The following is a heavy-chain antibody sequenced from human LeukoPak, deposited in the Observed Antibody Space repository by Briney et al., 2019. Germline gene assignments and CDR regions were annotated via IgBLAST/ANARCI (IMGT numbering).Heavy chain of an antibody. Sequence: GGSLRLSCAASGFTFSSYAMHWVRQAPGKGLEWVAVISYDGSNKYYADSVKGRFTISRDNSKNTLYLQMNSLRAEDTAVYYCARDPYMITFGGVIERYYFDYWGQGTLVTVSS. D-gene: IGHD3-16*02. J-gene: IGHJ4*02. CDR2: ISYDGSNK. CDR1: GFTFSSYA. V-gene: IGHV3-30-3*01. CDR3: ARDPYMITFGGVIERYYFDY.